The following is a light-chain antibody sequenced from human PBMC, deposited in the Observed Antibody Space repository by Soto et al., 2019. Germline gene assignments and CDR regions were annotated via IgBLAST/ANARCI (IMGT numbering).Light chain of an antibody. Sequence: EIVLTQSPDTLSVSPGERATLSCRASQTVRNNYLAWYQQKPGQAPRLLIYDASSRATGIPDRFSGSGSGTEFTLTITSLQSEDFAVYYCQQYNNWPRTFGQGTKVDIK. CDR3: QQYNNWPRT. J-gene: IGKJ1*01. V-gene: IGKV3D-15*01. CDR1: QTVRNN. CDR2: DAS.